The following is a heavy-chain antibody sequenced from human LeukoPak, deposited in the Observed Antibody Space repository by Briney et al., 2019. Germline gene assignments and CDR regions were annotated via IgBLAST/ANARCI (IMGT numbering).Heavy chain of an antibody. CDR2: IRSSIYGGTP. CDR3: SREWGNGNDLRPDS. Sequence: GGCLRLSCTSSGFTFRELAVSWCRQAPGKGLGWIGFIRSSIYGGTPKAAASVKGRFTFSRDDSKGVAYLRMNSLKTDDTAVYYCSREWGNGNDLRPDSWGQGTLVTVSS. V-gene: IGHV3-49*03. D-gene: IGHD1-1*01. CDR1: GFTFRELA. J-gene: IGHJ4*02.